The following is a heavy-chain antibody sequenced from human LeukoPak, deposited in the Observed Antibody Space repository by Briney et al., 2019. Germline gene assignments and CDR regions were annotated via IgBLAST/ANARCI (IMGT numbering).Heavy chain of an antibody. Sequence: GGSLRLSCAASGFTFSSYWMNWVRQAPGKGLEWVAVISYDGSYADSVKGRFTISRDNSKSTLYLQMNSLRAEDTALYYCAKDYRAVRGVIGIDYWGQGTLVTVSS. J-gene: IGHJ4*02. D-gene: IGHD3-10*01. CDR3: AKDYRAVRGVIGIDY. CDR1: GFTFSSYW. CDR2: ISYDG. V-gene: IGHV3-30*18.